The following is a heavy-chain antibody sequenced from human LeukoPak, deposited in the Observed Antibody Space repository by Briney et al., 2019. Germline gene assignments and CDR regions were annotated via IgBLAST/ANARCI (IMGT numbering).Heavy chain of an antibody. J-gene: IGHJ4*02. CDR3: TTDLSGLGQWLGN. Sequence: GGSLRLSCAASRFTFSNAWMSWVRQAPGKGLEWVGRIKSRTDGGTTDYAAPVKGRFTISRDDSKNTLYLQMNSLKTEDTAVYYCTTDLSGLGQWLGNWGQGTLVTVSS. CDR1: RFTFSNAW. V-gene: IGHV3-15*01. CDR2: IKSRTDGGTT. D-gene: IGHD6-19*01.